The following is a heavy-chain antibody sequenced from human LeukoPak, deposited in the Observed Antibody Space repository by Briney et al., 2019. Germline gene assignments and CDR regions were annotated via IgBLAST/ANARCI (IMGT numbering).Heavy chain of an antibody. CDR1: GGSISSSNW. J-gene: IGHJ5*02. D-gene: IGHD3-10*01. CDR2: INHSGST. Sequence: SETLSLTCAVSGGSISSSNWWSWVRQPPGKGLEWIGEINHSGSTNYNPSLKSRVTISVDTSKNQFSLKLSSVTAADTAVYYCARWVRPGWFDPWGQGTLVTVSS. CDR3: ARWVRPGWFDP. V-gene: IGHV4-4*02.